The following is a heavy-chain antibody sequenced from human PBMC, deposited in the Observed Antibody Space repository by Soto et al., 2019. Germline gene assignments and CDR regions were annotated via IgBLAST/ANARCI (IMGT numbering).Heavy chain of an antibody. CDR1: GGSISSGGYS. D-gene: IGHD5-12*01. CDR2: IYHIGST. CDR3: AAGGGLPRYY. V-gene: IGHV4-30-2*01. Sequence: QLQLQESGSGLVKPSQTLSLPCAVSGGSISSGGYSWSWIRQPPGQGLEWIGYIYHIGSTYYNPSLKSRVTISVDRSKNQFSLQLSSVTSADTAVYYCAAGGGLPRYYWGQGTLVTVSS. J-gene: IGHJ4*02.